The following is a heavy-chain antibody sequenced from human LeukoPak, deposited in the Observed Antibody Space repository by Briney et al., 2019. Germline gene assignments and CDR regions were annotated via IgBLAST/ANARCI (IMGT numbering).Heavy chain of an antibody. Sequence: SVKLSCKASGGTFSSYAMSWVRQAPGQGLDWMGRIIPIFCTANYAQKFQGRVTITADESTSTAYMELSSLSSEDTAVYYCARGDVAAVSWFDPWGQGTLVTVSS. V-gene: IGHV1-69*13. CDR2: IIPIFCTA. CDR1: GGTFSSYA. D-gene: IGHD6-19*01. J-gene: IGHJ5*02. CDR3: ARGDVAAVSWFDP.